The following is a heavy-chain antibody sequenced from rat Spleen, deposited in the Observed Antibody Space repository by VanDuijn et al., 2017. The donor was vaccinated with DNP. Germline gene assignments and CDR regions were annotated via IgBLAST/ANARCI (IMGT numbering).Heavy chain of an antibody. V-gene: IGHV5-7*01. CDR1: GFTFSDYN. D-gene: IGHD5-1*01. CDR2: ILYDGSST. J-gene: IGHJ4*01. Sequence: EVQVVESGGGLVQPGRSLKLSCAASGFTFSDYNMAWVRQAPKKGLEWVATILYDGSSTNYGDSVKGRFTISRDNTKSTLYLQMDSLRSEDTATYYCATNSYAMDAWGQGTSVTVSS. CDR3: ATNSYAMDA.